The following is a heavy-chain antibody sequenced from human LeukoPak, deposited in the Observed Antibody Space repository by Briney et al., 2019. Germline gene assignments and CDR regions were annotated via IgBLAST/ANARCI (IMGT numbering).Heavy chain of an antibody. CDR1: GFSLNSYT. V-gene: IGHV3-21*01. CDR2: FTSPTGST. D-gene: IGHD2-21*01. Sequence: GGSLRLSCAVSGFSLNSYTMTWVRQAPGKGMEWVSSFTSPTGSTQYADSLKGRFTMSRDNARNSVFLQMDRLGAEDTAVYYYVRHIDPWGQGTQVTVSS. CDR3: VRHIDP. J-gene: IGHJ5*02.